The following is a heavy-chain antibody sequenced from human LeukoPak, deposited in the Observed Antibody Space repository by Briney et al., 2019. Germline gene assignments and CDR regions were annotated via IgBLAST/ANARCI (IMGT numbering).Heavy chain of an antibody. V-gene: IGHV4-4*07. J-gene: IGHJ4*02. CDR3: ARVRSGSYLDY. CDR1: GGSISSYY. D-gene: IGHD1-26*01. Sequence: SETLSLTCTVSGGSISSYYWGWIRQPAGKVLEWIGLIYTSGSTNYNPSLKSRVTMSGDPSKNQFSLKLSPVTAADSAVYYCARVRSGSYLDYWGQGTLVSLSS. CDR2: IYTSGST.